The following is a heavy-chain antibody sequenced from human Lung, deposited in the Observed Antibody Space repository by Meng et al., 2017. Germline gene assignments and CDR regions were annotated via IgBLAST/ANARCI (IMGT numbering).Heavy chain of an antibody. D-gene: IGHD2-15*01. CDR2: MNPKIGNT. Sequence: QGPHVQLGHAVKKPRATGKVSRKAPDYTFTSDITWLQQATGQGLEWMGWMNPKIGNTGYAQKFQGRVTMTRDTSISTAYMELSSLRSEDTAVYYCARGSVGEYCSGGGSCYHFDHWGQGTLVTVSS. J-gene: IGHJ4*02. CDR3: ARGSVGEYCSGGGSCYHFDH. V-gene: IGHV1-8*01. CDR1: DYTFTSD.